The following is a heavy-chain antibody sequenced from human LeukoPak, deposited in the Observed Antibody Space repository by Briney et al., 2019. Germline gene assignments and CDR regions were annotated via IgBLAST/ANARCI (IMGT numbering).Heavy chain of an antibody. CDR2: TYSRSKWFN. CDR1: GDSVSIKSAS. D-gene: IGHD1-26*01. J-gene: IGHJ4*02. V-gene: IGHV6-1*01. Sequence: SQTLLLTCAISGDSVSIKSASWNWIRQSPSRGLEWLGRTYSRSKWFNDYAVSVKSRITVSPDTSKNQFSLHLTSVTPDDTAVYYCARGTGSLDYWGQGTLVTVSS. CDR3: ARGTGSLDY.